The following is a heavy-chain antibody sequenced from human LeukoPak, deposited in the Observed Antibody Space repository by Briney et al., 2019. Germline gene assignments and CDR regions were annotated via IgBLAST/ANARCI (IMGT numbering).Heavy chain of an antibody. V-gene: IGHV3-33*06. CDR1: GFTYSHYG. J-gene: IGHJ4*02. CDR3: AKDAQRGFDYSNSLQY. Sequence: GGSLRPSCAASGFTYSHYGMHWVRQAPGKGLEWVAVIWSDGTEKYYGDAVKGRFTISRDNSRNTLYLQMNSLRGEDTAVYYCAKDAQRGFDYSNSLQYWGQGTLVTVSS. D-gene: IGHD4-11*01. CDR2: IWSDGTEK.